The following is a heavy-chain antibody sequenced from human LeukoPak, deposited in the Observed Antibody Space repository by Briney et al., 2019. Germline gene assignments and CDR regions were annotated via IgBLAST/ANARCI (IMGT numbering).Heavy chain of an antibody. Sequence: PGGSLRLSCAASGFTFSYAWMSWVRQAPGKGLEWVGRIKSKTDGGTTDYTAPVNGRFTISRDDSKNTLYLQMNSLKTEDTAVYYCTADLRYLTTWVWGQGTQVTVSS. D-gene: IGHD1-14*01. V-gene: IGHV3-15*01. CDR3: TADLRYLTTWV. CDR1: GFTFSYAW. J-gene: IGHJ4*02. CDR2: IKSKTDGGTT.